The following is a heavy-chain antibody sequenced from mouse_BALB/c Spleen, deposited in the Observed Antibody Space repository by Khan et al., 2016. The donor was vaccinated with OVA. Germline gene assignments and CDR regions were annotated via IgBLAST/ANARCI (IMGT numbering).Heavy chain of an antibody. J-gene: IGHJ4*01. Sequence: QIQLVQSGPELKKPGETVKISCKASGYTFTNCGMNWVKQAPGKGLKWMGWINTYTGEPTYADDFKGRFAFSLETSASTAYLQINNLKNEDTATYFCARPPYFSYVMDYWGQGTSGTVSS. CDR3: ARPPYFSYVMDY. V-gene: IGHV9-3-1*01. D-gene: IGHD2-10*01. CDR2: INTYTGEP. CDR1: GYTFTNCG.